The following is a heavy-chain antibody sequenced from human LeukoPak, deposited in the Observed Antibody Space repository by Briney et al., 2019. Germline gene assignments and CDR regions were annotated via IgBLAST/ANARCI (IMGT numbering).Heavy chain of an antibody. D-gene: IGHD3-10*01. CDR3: AREGIVNYYGSGSYYNVYYGMDV. CDR2: INPNSGGT. V-gene: IGHV1-2*04. J-gene: IGHJ6*02. Sequence: ASMKVSCKASGYTFTGYYMHWVRQAPGQGLEWMGWINPNSGGTNYAQKFQGWVTMTRDTSISTAYMELSRLRSDDTAVYYCAREGIVNYYGSGSYYNVYYGMDVWGQGTTVTVSS. CDR1: GYTFTGYY.